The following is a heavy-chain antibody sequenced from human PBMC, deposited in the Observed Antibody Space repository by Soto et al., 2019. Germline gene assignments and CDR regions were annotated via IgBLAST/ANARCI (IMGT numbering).Heavy chain of an antibody. CDR2: INHSGGI. V-gene: IGHV4-34*01. D-gene: IGHD3-3*01. CDR1: GGCFSGYY. J-gene: IGHJ4*02. CDR3: ATEYWPQLRFGGSE. Sequence: QVQLQQWGAGLLKPSETLSLTCAVYGGCFSGYYWSWIRQPRGKGLEWIGEINHSGGINYNPSLKSRVTISVDTSKNQLSLKLSSVTAADAAVYYCATEYWPQLRFGGSEWGQGTLVTVSS.